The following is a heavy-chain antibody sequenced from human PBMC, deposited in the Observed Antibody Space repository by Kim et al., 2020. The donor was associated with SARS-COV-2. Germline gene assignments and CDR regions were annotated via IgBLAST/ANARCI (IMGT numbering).Heavy chain of an antibody. V-gene: IGHV3-33*01. J-gene: IGHJ4*02. CDR1: GFTFSSYA. D-gene: IGHD4-4*01. Sequence: GGSLRLSCAASGFTFSSYAMHWVRQAPGKGLEWVAVLWHDGSNKYYVDSVKGRFTISRDNSKNTLLLQMNSLRADDTAVYYCARGDRTTVVWFDYWGQGTLVAVSA. CDR2: LWHDGSNK. CDR3: ARGDRTTVVWFDY.